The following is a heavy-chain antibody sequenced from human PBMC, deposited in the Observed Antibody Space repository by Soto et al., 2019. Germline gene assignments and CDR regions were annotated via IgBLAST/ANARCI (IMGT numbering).Heavy chain of an antibody. V-gene: IGHV3-23*01. J-gene: IGHJ4*01. D-gene: IGHD3-16*02. CDR3: AKDHRPLQLRLGELSPLDRDY. Sequence: PXGPLRLSFAASGFTVSNYAVSGVRRAPGKGLEWVSSISGSGGGTFYADSVKGRFTISRDNFKNTLYLQMNSLRAEDTALYHCAKDHRPLQLRLGELSPLDRDYWGQGTLVTVPQ. CDR1: GFTVSNYA. CDR2: ISGSGGGT.